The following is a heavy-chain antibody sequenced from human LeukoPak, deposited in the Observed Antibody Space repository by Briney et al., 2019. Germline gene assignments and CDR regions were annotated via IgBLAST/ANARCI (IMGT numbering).Heavy chain of an antibody. D-gene: IGHD2-8*01. CDR1: GGSISSSSYY. J-gene: IGHJ4*02. Sequence: SETLSLTCTVSGGSISSSSYYWSWIRQPPGEGLEWIGYIYYSGSTNYSPSLQSRVTISVDTSRNQFSLRLSSVTAADTAMYYCARSGTKTNGFDYWGQGTLVTVSS. CDR2: IYYSGST. V-gene: IGHV4-61*01. CDR3: ARSGTKTNGFDY.